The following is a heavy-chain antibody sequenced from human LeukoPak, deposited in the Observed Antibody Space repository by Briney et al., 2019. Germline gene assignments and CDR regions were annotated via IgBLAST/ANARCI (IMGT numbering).Heavy chain of an antibody. CDR2: INPKSGGT. D-gene: IGHD7-27*01. CDR3: ARERSGERTLDI. J-gene: IGHJ3*02. CDR1: GYTFTGYY. V-gene: IGHV1-2*02. Sequence: GASVKVSFKASGYTFTGYYMQWVRQAPGQGLEWVGWINPKSGGTNYAQNFQGRVTMTRDTSISTAYMDLNRLTSDDTAVYYCARERSGERTLDIWGQGTMVTVSS.